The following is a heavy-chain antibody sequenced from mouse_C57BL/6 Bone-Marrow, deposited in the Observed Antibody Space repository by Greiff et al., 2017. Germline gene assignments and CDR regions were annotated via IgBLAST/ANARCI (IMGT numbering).Heavy chain of an antibody. J-gene: IGHJ2*01. Sequence: VQLQQPGAELVMPGASVKLSCKASGYTFTSYWMHWVKQRPGQGLEWIGEIDPSASYTNYNQKFKGKSTLTVDKSSSTAYMQLSSLTSEDSAVYDCAREGLGITTFDYWGQGTTLTVSS. CDR3: AREGLGITTFDY. V-gene: IGHV1-69*01. CDR1: GYTFTSYW. CDR2: IDPSASYT. D-gene: IGHD2-4*01.